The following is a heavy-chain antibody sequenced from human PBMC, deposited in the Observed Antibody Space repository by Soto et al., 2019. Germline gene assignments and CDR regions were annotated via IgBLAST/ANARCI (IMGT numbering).Heavy chain of an antibody. Sequence: QVQLVESGGGVVQPGRSVRLSCAASGFTFSSYGMNWVRQAPGKGLEWVAGIWYDGSNKYYADSVQGRFTISRDKSKNTLYLQMNSLRAEDTDVYYCARGRVWGITTFGVVTGMDVWGQGTTVTVSS. J-gene: IGHJ6*02. CDR2: IWYDGSNK. CDR3: ARGRVWGITTFGVVTGMDV. D-gene: IGHD3-3*01. CDR1: GFTFSSYG. V-gene: IGHV3-33*01.